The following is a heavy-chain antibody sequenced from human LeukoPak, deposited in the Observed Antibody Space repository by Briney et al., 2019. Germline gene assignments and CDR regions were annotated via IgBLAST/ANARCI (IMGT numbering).Heavy chain of an antibody. V-gene: IGHV1-2*06. J-gene: IGHJ4*02. CDR3: AAVGCSSTSCYGGGY. D-gene: IGHD2-2*01. Sequence: ASVKVSCKASGYTFTGHYMHWVRQAPGQGLEWMGRINPNSGGTNYAQKFQGRVTMTRDTSSSTAYMELSRLRSDDTAVYYCAAVGCSSTSCYGGGYWGQGTLVTVSS. CDR2: INPNSGGT. CDR1: GYTFTGHY.